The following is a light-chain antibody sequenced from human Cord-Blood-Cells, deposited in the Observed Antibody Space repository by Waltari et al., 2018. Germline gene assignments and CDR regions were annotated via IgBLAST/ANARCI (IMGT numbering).Light chain of an antibody. V-gene: IGKV1-33*01. CDR2: DAS. J-gene: IGKJ2*01. Sequence: DIQMTQSPSSLSASVGDRVTITCQASQDISNYLNWYQQKPGKAPKLLIYDASNFETGVPAMFSGSGSGTDVTFTISSLQPEDIATYYCQQYDNLPYTFGQGTKLEIK. CDR1: QDISNY. CDR3: QQYDNLPYT.